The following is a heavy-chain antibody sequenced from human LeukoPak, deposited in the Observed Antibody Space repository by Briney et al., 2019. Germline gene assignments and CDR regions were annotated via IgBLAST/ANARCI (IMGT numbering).Heavy chain of an antibody. Sequence: GGSLRLSCAASGFIFSDYYMSWIRQAPGKGLEWVSYISSGGSSIYYADSVKGRFTISRDNAKNSLYLQMNSLRAEDTAVYYCARGDCSGGSCYLSLTTIDYWGQGTLVTVSS. D-gene: IGHD2-15*01. CDR3: ARGDCSGGSCYLSLTTIDY. CDR2: ISSGGSSI. CDR1: GFIFSDYY. V-gene: IGHV3-11*04. J-gene: IGHJ4*02.